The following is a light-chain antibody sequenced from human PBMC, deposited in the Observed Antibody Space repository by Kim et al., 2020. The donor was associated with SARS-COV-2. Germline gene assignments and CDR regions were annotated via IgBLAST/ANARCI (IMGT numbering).Light chain of an antibody. CDR1: QSVLYSSNNKNY. V-gene: IGKV4-1*01. CDR3: QQYYSTPRA. J-gene: IGKJ1*01. CDR2: WAS. Sequence: DIVMTQSPDSLSVSLAERATINCKSSQSVLYSSNNKNYLAWYPQKPGQPPKLLIYWASTRESGVPDRFSGSGSGTDFTLTISSLQAEDVAVYYCQQYYSTPRAFGQGTKVDIK.